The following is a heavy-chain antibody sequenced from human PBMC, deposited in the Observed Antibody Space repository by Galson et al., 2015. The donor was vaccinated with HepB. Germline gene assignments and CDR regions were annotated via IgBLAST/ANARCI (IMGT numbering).Heavy chain of an antibody. D-gene: IGHD1-1*01. Sequence: SLRLSCAASGFTFSSYAMHWVRQAPGKGLEWVAVISYDGSNKYYADSVKGRFTISRDNSKNTLYLQMNSLRAEDTAVYYCAREGNKNWNDGENYFDYWGQGTLVTVSS. J-gene: IGHJ4*02. V-gene: IGHV3-30*04. CDR3: AREGNKNWNDGENYFDY. CDR1: GFTFSSYA. CDR2: ISYDGSNK.